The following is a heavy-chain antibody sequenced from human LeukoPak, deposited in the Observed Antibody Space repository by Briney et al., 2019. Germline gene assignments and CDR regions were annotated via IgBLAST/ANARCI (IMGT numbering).Heavy chain of an antibody. CDR1: GFTFNTHG. Sequence: GGSLRLSCAASGFTFNTHGMHWVRQAPGKGLEWVAVIWYDGNNKYYADSVKGRFTISRDNSKNMLYLQMNSLRAEDTAMYYCARDRVGYCASISCFTFDNWGQGTLVTVSS. CDR3: ARDRVGYCASISCFTFDN. CDR2: IWYDGNNK. J-gene: IGHJ4*02. V-gene: IGHV3-33*01. D-gene: IGHD2-2*01.